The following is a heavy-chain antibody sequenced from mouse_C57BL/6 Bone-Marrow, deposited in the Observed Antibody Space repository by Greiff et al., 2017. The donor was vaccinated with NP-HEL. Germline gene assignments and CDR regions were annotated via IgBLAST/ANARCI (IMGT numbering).Heavy chain of an antibody. V-gene: IGHV5-6*01. CDR3: ARRGWRFAY. D-gene: IGHD2-3*01. CDR1: GFTFSSYG. Sequence: EVQLVESGGDLVKPGGSLKLSCAASGFTFSSYGMSWVRQTPDKRLEWVATISSGGSYTYYPDSVKGRFTISRDNAKNTLYLQMSSLEAEDTAMYYCARRGWRFAYWGQGTLVTVSA. CDR2: ISSGGSYT. J-gene: IGHJ3*01.